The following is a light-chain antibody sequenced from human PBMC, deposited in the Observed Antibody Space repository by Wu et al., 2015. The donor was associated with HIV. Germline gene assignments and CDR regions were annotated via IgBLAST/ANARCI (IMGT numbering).Light chain of an antibody. CDR2: GAS. CDR1: QSVSGTY. Sequence: EIVLTQSPGTLSLSPGERATLSCRASQSVSGTYLAWYQQKRGQAPRLLIYGASTRATGIPARFSGSGSGTEFTLTISSMQSEDFAVYYCQQYNNWPLTFGPRD. J-gene: IGKJ1*01. V-gene: IGKV3-15*01. CDR3: QQYNNWPLT.